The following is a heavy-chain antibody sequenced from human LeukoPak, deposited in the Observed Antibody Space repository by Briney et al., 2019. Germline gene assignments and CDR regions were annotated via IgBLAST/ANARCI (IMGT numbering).Heavy chain of an antibody. J-gene: IGHJ6*03. D-gene: IGHD6-6*01. CDR2: IYTSGST. CDR3: ARNRDPDQYSSSSGVYYYYMDI. V-gene: IGHV4-4*07. Sequence: PSETLSLTCTVSGGSISSYYWSWIRQPAGKGLEWIGRIYTSGSTNYNPPLKSRVTISVDKSKNQFSLNQSSVTAADTGVYCCARNRDPDQYSSSSGVYYYYMDIWGKGTTVTVSS. CDR1: GGSISSYY.